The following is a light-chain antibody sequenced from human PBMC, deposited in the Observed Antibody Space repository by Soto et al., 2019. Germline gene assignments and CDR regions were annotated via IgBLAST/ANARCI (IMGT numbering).Light chain of an antibody. J-gene: IGLJ1*01. CDR2: DVS. Sequence: QSALTQPRSVSGSPGQSVTISCTGNSSDVGGYNYVSWYQQHPGKAPKFMIYDVSKRPSGVPDRFSGSKSGNTASLTISGLQAEDEADYYCCSYAGSYTYVFGTGTKLTVL. CDR3: CSYAGSYTYV. V-gene: IGLV2-11*01. CDR1: SSDVGGYNY.